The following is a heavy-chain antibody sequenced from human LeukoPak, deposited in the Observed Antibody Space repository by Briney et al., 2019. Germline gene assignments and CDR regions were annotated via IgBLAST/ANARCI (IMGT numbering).Heavy chain of an antibody. V-gene: IGHV4-34*01. CDR1: GGSLRGYH. Sequence: PSETLSLTCDVYGGSLRGYHWSWIRQPPGKGLEWIGEINYGGSTTYNPSLKSQVTISIDTSKNQFSLNLTSATAADTAVYYCARWGSGSYQRPYWGQGTMVTVSS. J-gene: IGHJ4*02. D-gene: IGHD3-10*01. CDR3: ARWGSGSYQRPY. CDR2: INYGGST.